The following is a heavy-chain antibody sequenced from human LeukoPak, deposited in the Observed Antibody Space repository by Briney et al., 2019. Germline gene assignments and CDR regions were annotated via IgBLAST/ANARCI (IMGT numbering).Heavy chain of an antibody. V-gene: IGHV4-34*01. Sequence: TSETLSLTCAVYDGSFSGYYWSWIRQPPGKGLEWIGEINHSGSTNYNPSLKSRVTISVDTSKNQFSLKLSSVTAADTAVYYCARKQTGYDYVWGSYRSRNYFDYWGQGTLVTVSS. CDR2: INHSGST. CDR3: ARKQTGYDYVWGSYRSRNYFDY. CDR1: DGSFSGYY. D-gene: IGHD3-16*02. J-gene: IGHJ4*02.